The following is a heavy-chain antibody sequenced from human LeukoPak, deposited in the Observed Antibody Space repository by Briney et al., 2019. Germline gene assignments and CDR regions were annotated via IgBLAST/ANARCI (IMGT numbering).Heavy chain of an antibody. CDR2: ISGSGGST. Sequence: GRSLRLSCAASGFTFDDYAMSWVRQAPGKGLEWVSAISGSGGSTYYADPVKGRFTISRDNSKNTLYLQMNSLRAEDTAVYYCAKGITTYYYDSSGYYPLDYWGQGTLVTVSS. CDR1: GFTFDDYA. CDR3: AKGITTYYYDSSGYYPLDY. D-gene: IGHD3-22*01. V-gene: IGHV3-23*01. J-gene: IGHJ4*02.